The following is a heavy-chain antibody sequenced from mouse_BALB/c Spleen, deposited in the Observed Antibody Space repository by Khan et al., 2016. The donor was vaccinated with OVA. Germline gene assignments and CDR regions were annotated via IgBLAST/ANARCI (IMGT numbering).Heavy chain of an antibody. V-gene: IGHV3-2*02. CDR3: ARKNYYGYAVDY. J-gene: IGHJ4*01. D-gene: IGHD1-1*01. CDR2: ISYSGST. Sequence: EVQLQESGPGLVKPSQSLSLTCTVTGYSITTNYAWDWIRQFPGNKLEWMGNISYSGSTSYNPSLKSRISITRDTSKNQFFLQLNSVTTEDTATYYCARKNYYGYAVDYWGQGTSVHVSS. CDR1: GYSITTNYA.